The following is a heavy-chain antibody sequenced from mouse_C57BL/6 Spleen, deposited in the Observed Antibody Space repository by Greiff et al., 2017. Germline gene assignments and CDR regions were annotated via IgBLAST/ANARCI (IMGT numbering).Heavy chain of an antibody. CDR3: ARWLLQGDYAMDY. D-gene: IGHD2-3*01. V-gene: IGHV1-80*01. CDR2: IYPGDGDT. Sequence: QVQLKESGAELVKPGASVKISCKASGYAFSSYWMNWVKQRPGKGLEWIGQIYPGDGDTNYNGKFKGKATLTADTSSSTAYMQLSSLTSEDSAVYFCARWLLQGDYAMDYWGQGTSVTVSS. CDR1: GYAFSSYW. J-gene: IGHJ4*01.